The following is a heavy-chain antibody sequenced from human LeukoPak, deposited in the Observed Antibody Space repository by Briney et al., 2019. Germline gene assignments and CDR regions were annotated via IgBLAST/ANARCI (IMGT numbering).Heavy chain of an antibody. D-gene: IGHD6-13*01. V-gene: IGHV1-18*01. J-gene: IGHJ4*02. CDR1: GYTFTSFG. Sequence: GASVKVSCKASGYTFTSFGISWVRQAPGQGLELVGWSSTNTGNTNYAQKFQGRVTMTTDTSTSTAYMEVRSLRSDDTAVYYCARDGSSSWYQNWGQGTLVTVSS. CDR2: SSTNTGNT. CDR3: ARDGSSSWYQN.